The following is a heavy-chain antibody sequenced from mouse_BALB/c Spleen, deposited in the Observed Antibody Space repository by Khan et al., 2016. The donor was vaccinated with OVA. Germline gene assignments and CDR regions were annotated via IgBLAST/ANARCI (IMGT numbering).Heavy chain of an antibody. CDR2: INPSNGGT. CDR3: TRKDYYGSSHRYFDV. V-gene: IGHV1-53*01. D-gene: IGHD1-1*01. J-gene: IGHJ1*01. CDR1: GYTFTRYY. Sequence: QVQLQQPGTELVKPGASVKLSCKTSGYTFTRYYMYWVKQRPGQGLEWIGEINPSNGGTNFNEKFKSKATLTVDNLSSTAYMQLSSLTSEDSAVYYCTRKDYYGSSHRYFDVWGGGTTVTVSS.